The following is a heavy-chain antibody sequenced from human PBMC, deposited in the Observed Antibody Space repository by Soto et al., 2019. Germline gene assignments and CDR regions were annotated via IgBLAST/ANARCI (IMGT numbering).Heavy chain of an antibody. CDR3: ARSPPRENPVQH. V-gene: IGHV1-46*01. Sequence: ASVKVSCKASGYTFTSYYMHWVRQAPGQGLEWMGIINPSGGSTSYAQKLQGRVTITRDTSASTAYMELSSLRSEDTAVYYCARSPPRENPVQHWGQGTLVTVAS. CDR1: GYTFTSYY. CDR2: INPSGGST. D-gene: IGHD1-26*01. J-gene: IGHJ1*01.